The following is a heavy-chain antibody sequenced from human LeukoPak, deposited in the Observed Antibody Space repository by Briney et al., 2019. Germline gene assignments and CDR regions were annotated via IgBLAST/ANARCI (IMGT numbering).Heavy chain of an antibody. D-gene: IGHD3-9*01. V-gene: IGHV3-21*06. CDR1: GFTFSDYF. CDR2: ISNGSDRI. Sequence: GWSLRLSCAASGFTFSDYFMNWVRQAPGKGLEWVSSISNGSDRIYYADSVQGRFTIFRDNAKNLVYLQMEGLRVGDTAAYFCARDLTPPTYWGQGTLVTVSS. CDR3: ARDLTPPTY. J-gene: IGHJ4*02.